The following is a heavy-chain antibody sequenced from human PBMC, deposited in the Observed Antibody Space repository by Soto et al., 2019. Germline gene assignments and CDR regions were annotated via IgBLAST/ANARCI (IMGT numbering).Heavy chain of an antibody. D-gene: IGHD4-4*01. CDR2: ISSSGSTI. V-gene: IGHV3-48*03. CDR3: ARDSNGGYYYGMDV. Sequence: LRLSCAASGFTFSSYEMNWVRQAPGKGLEWVSYISSSGSTIYYADSVKGRFTISRDNAKNSLYLQMNSLRAEDTAVYYCARDSNGGYYYGMDVWGQGTTVTVSS. J-gene: IGHJ6*02. CDR1: GFTFSSYE.